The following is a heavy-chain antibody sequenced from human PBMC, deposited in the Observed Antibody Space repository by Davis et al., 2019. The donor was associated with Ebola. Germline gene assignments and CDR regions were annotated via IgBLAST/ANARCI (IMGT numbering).Heavy chain of an antibody. Sequence: SETLSLTCAVYGGSFSGYYWGWIRQPPGKGLEWIGEINHSGSTNYNPSLKSRVTISVDTSKNQFSLKLSSVTAADTAVYYCARGGIAVAGFDYWGQGTLVTVSS. CDR1: GGSFSGYY. D-gene: IGHD6-19*01. CDR3: ARGGIAVAGFDY. J-gene: IGHJ4*02. CDR2: INHSGST. V-gene: IGHV4-34*01.